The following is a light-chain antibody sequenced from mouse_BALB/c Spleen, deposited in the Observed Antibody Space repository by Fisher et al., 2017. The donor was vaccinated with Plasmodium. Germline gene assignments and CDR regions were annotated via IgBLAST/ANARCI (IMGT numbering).Light chain of an antibody. J-gene: IGKJ5*01. CDR1: QSLDHSYGDTY. Sequence: DIVLTHSTLSLPVNLGDQASISCRSSQSLDHSYGDTYLHWYLQKPGQSPKLLISKVSNRFSGVPDRFSGSGSGTDFTLKISRVEAEDLGIYFCSQSTHLPLTFGAGTKLELK. V-gene: IGKV1-110*01. CDR3: SQSTHLPLT. CDR2: KVS.